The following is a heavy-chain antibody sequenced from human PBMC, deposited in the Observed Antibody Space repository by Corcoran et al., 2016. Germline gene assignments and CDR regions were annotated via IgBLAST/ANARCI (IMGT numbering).Heavy chain of an antibody. Sequence: QVQLQESGPGLVKPSETLSLTCTVSSASMRGYYWNWIRQPPGKRLEWIGYIYYSGSTNYNPSLKSRITISTDTSKKQFSLKLTSVTAADTAVYFCARTGGSGSLYEAFDLWGQGTMVTVSS. CDR3: ARTGGSGSLYEAFDL. CDR2: IYYSGST. J-gene: IGHJ3*01. D-gene: IGHD3-10*01. V-gene: IGHV4-59*01. CDR1: SASMRGYY.